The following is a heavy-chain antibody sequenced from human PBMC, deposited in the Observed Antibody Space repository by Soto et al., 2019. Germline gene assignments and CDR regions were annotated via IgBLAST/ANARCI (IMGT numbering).Heavy chain of an antibody. Sequence: EVQLVESGGGLVKPGGSLRLSCAASGFTFSSYSMNWVRQAPGKGLEWVSSISSSSSYIYYADSVKGRFTISRDNAKKSLYLQMTSLRAEDTAVYYCARDSYYSDSSGYYSGWGQGPLVTVSS. CDR3: ARDSYYSDSSGYYSG. CDR2: ISSSSSYI. V-gene: IGHV3-21*01. CDR1: GFTFSSYS. D-gene: IGHD3-22*01. J-gene: IGHJ4*02.